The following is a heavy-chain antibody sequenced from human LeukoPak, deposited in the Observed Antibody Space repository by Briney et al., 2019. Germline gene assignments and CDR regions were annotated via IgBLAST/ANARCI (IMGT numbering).Heavy chain of an antibody. D-gene: IGHD3-10*01. CDR2: IIPIFGTA. CDR3: ARDLDGSGSYYTDY. V-gene: IGHV1-69*05. CDR1: GGTFSSYA. J-gene: IGHJ4*02. Sequence: AASVKVSCKASGGTFSSYAISWVRQAPGQGLEWMGRIIPIFGTANYAQKFQGRVTITTDESTSTAYMELSSLRPEDTAVYYCARDLDGSGSYYTDYWGQGTLVTVSS.